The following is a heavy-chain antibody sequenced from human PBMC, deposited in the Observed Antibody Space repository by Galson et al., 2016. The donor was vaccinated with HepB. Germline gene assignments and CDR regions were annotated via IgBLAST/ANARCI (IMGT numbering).Heavy chain of an antibody. CDR2: IRSNIYGGTT. CDR3: SRDVGGGRYCSGGTCYLDY. D-gene: IGHD2-15*01. CDR1: GFVFGDHA. V-gene: IGHV3-49*03. Sequence: LRLSCAASGFVFGDHAVSWFRQAPGKGLEWLGFIRSNIYGGTTEYAASVIGRFSISRDDSKSIAYLQMNSLKTEDTAVYYCSRDVGGGRYCSGGTCYLDYWGQGTLVTVSS. J-gene: IGHJ4*02.